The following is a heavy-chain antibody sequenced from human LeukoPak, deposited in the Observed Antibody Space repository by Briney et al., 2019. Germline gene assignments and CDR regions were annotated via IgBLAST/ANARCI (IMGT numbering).Heavy chain of an antibody. CDR1: GYTFTSYY. CDR3: ARESGTQRWLQLHPQSYFSLPDY. J-gene: IGHJ4*02. Sequence: ASVKVSCKASGYTFTSYYMHWVRQAPGQGLEWMGIINPSGGSTSYAQKFQGRVTMTRDTSTSTVHMELSSLRSEDTAVYYCARESGTQRWLQLHPQSYFSLPDYWGQGTLVTVSS. D-gene: IGHD5-24*01. V-gene: IGHV1-46*01. CDR2: INPSGGST.